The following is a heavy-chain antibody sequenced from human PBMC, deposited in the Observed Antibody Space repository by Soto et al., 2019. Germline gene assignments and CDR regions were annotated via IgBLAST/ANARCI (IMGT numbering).Heavy chain of an antibody. V-gene: IGHV4-61*01. J-gene: IGHJ4*02. D-gene: IGHD2-21*02. CDR3: AGGPVVTPFVDY. Sequence: SETLSLTCTVSGGSVTSGNYYWSWIRQPPGKGLEWIGHIYYSGCTNYNPSLKSRVTISVDASKNQFSLKLSSVTAADTAIYYCAGGPVVTPFVDYWGQGTLVTVSS. CDR1: GGSVTSGNYY. CDR2: IYYSGCT.